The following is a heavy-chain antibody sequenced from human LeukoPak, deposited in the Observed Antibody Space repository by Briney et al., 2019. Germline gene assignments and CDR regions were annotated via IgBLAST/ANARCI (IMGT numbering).Heavy chain of an antibody. CDR1: GFTFSSYS. CDR3: ARLDIVVVPAATFDP. Sequence: GGSQRLSCAASGFTFSSYSMNWVRQAPGKGLEWVSSISSSSSYIYYADSVKGRFTISRDNAKNSLYLQMNSLRAEDTAVYYCARLDIVVVPAATFDPWGQGTLVTVSS. V-gene: IGHV3-21*01. J-gene: IGHJ5*02. D-gene: IGHD2-2*03. CDR2: ISSSSSYI.